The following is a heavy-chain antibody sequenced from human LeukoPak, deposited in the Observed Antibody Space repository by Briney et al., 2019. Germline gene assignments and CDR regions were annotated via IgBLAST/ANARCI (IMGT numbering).Heavy chain of an antibody. CDR2: IYSSGNT. J-gene: IGHJ4*02. V-gene: IGHV4-59*01. Sequence: PSETLSLTCTVSGGSISTYYWNWIRQPPGKGLEWIGYIYSSGNTSYNPSLKSRVTISVDTSKNYFSLKLSSVTAADTAVYYCARGGSRFSDWGQGTLVTVSS. D-gene: IGHD3-3*01. CDR1: GGSISTYY. CDR3: ARGGSRFSD.